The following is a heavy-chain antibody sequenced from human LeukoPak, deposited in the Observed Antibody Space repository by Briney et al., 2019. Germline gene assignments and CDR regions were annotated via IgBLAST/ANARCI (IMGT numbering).Heavy chain of an antibody. Sequence: ASVKVSCKASGYTFTDYYMHWVRQAPGQGLEWMGWINPNSGGTTYAQKFQGRVTMTRDTSISTAYMELNRLRSDDTAVYFCARDFSDSSGYHPGYWGQGALVTVSS. D-gene: IGHD3-22*01. CDR1: GYTFTDYY. CDR3: ARDFSDSSGYHPGY. V-gene: IGHV1-2*02. CDR2: INPNSGGT. J-gene: IGHJ4*02.